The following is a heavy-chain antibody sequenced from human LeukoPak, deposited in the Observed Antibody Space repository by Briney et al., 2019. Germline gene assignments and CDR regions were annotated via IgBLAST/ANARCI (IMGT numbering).Heavy chain of an antibody. Sequence: GGSLRLSCAASGFTFSNYWMSWVRQAPGKGLEWVANIKQDRSEKYYVDSVKGRFTISRDNAKNSLYLQMNSLRAEDTAVYYCARGRGLAYYFDYWGQGTLVTVSS. J-gene: IGHJ4*02. D-gene: IGHD5-12*01. V-gene: IGHV3-7*01. CDR3: ARGRGLAYYFDY. CDR2: IKQDRSEK. CDR1: GFTFSNYW.